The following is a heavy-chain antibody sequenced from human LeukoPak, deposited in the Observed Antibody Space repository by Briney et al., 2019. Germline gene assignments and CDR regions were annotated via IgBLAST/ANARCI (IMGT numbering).Heavy chain of an antibody. D-gene: IGHD6-19*01. V-gene: IGHV1-2*02. CDR2: INPNSGGT. CDR3: ASHSDGWYPASPTLFDP. Sequence: ASGKVCCKASGYTFTGYYMHWVRQAPGLGLEWMGWINPNSGGTNYAQKFQGRVTMTRDTSISTAYMELSRLRSDGTAVYYCASHSDGWYPASPTLFDPWGQGTLVTVSS. J-gene: IGHJ5*02. CDR1: GYTFTGYY.